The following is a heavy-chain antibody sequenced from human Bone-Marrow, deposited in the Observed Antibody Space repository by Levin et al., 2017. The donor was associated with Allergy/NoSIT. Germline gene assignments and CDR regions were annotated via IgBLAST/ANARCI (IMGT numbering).Heavy chain of an antibody. CDR2: IRDKAYGEAT. J-gene: IGHJ4*02. CDR3: SRGPTAVSGPDF. D-gene: IGHD5-18*01. CDR1: GFTFGDYT. V-gene: IGHV3-49*03. Sequence: GESLKISCSASGFTFGDYTMTWFRQAPGKGLEWVSFIRDKAYGEATEYDASVKGRFTISRDDSKSIVYLQMNRLKIEDTAVYYCSRGPTAVSGPDFWGQGTLVTVSS.